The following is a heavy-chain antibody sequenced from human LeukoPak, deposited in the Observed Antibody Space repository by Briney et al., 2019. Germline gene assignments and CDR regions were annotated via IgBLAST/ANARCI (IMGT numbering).Heavy chain of an antibody. CDR2: IYTSGST. V-gene: IGHV4-61*02. D-gene: IGHD6-6*01. CDR1: GGSISSGSYY. J-gene: IGHJ5*02. CDR3: ARDAYVGGVWQLASSVWFDP. Sequence: ESSETLSLTCTVSGGSISSGSYYWSWIRLPAGKGLEWIGRIYTSGSTNYNPSLKSRVTISVDTSKNQFSLKLSSVTAADTAVYYCARDAYVGGVWQLASSVWFDPWGQGTLVTVSS.